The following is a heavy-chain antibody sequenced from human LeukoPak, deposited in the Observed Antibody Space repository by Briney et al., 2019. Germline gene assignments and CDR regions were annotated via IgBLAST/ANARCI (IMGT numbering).Heavy chain of an antibody. D-gene: IGHD5-18*01. CDR1: RFTFSSYA. CDR3: ARDSDTAMGTTLDY. Sequence: GGSLRLSCAASRFTFSSYAMHWVRQAPGKGLEWVAVISYDGSNKYYADSVKGRFTISRDNSKNTLYLQMNSLRAEDTAVYYCARDSDTAMGTTLDYWGQGTLVTVSS. J-gene: IGHJ4*02. V-gene: IGHV3-30*04. CDR2: ISYDGSNK.